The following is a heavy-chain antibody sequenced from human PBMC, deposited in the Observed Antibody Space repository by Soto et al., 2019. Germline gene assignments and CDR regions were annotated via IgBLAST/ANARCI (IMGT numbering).Heavy chain of an antibody. CDR1: GYTFTSYA. J-gene: IGHJ6*02. Sequence: APVKVSCKASGYTFTSYAMHWVRQAPGQRLEWMGWINAGNGNTKYSQKFQGRVTITRDTSASTAYMELSSLRSEDTAVYYCARDYDFWSGYWVYYGMDVWGQGTTVTVSS. CDR2: INAGNGNT. CDR3: ARDYDFWSGYWVYYGMDV. D-gene: IGHD3-3*01. V-gene: IGHV1-3*01.